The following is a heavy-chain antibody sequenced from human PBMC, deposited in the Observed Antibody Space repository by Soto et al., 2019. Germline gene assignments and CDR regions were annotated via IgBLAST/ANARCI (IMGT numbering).Heavy chain of an antibody. CDR3: TTADPSTFGAMDV. Sequence: GGSLRLSCAASGFTFSNAWMSWVRQAPGKGLEWVGRIKSKTDGGTTDYAAPVKGRFTISRDDSKNTLSLQMNSLKTEDTAVYYCTTADPSTFGAMDVWGKGTTVTVSS. CDR2: IKSKTDGGTT. CDR1: GFTFSNAW. D-gene: IGHD3-10*01. V-gene: IGHV3-15*01. J-gene: IGHJ6*03.